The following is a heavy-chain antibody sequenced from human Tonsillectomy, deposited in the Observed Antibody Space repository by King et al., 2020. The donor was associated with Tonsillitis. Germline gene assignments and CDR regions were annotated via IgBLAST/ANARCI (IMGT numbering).Heavy chain of an antibody. V-gene: IGHV1-18*01. CDR3: AREYCSGGSCYFPDY. Sequence: QLVQSGAEVKKPGASVKVSCKASGHTFTSYGISWVRQAPGQGLAWMGLISAYNDNPNYAQNLQGRVTRTTDTSTSTAYMELRSLTSDDTAVYYCAREYCSGGSCYFPDYWGQGTLVTVSS. J-gene: IGHJ4*02. CDR1: GHTFTSYG. D-gene: IGHD2-15*01. CDR2: ISAYNDNP.